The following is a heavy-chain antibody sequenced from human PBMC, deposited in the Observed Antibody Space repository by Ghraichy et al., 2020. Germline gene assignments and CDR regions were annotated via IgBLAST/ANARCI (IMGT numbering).Heavy chain of an antibody. CDR3: ARVLSPTSITILGYYGMDV. CDR2: ISYDGSNK. Sequence: GGSLRLSCAASGFTFSSYAMHWVRQAPGKGLEWVAVISYDGSNKYYADSVKGRFTISRDNSKNTLYLQMNSLRAEDTAVYYCARVLSPTSITILGYYGMDVWGQGTTVTVSS. D-gene: IGHD3-3*01. CDR1: GFTFSSYA. J-gene: IGHJ6*02. V-gene: IGHV3-30-3*01.